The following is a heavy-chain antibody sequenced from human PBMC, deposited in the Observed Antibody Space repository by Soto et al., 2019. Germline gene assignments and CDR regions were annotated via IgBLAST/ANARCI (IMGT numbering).Heavy chain of an antibody. CDR1: GGTFSNYA. CDR3: AREERGGTAAAGGFDY. J-gene: IGHJ4*02. V-gene: IGHV1-69*12. Sequence: QVQLVQSGAEVEKPGSSVKVSCKASGGTFSNYAISWVRQAPGQGLEWVGLIIPIFDRKNYAQKFQGRVTISADETTNTAYMELSSLRSEDTAVDYCAREERGGTAAAGGFDYWGQGTLVTVSS. CDR2: IIPIFDRK. D-gene: IGHD6-13*01.